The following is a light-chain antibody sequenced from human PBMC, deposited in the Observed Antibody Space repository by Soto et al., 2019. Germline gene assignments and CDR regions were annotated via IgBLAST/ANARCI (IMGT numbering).Light chain of an antibody. Sequence: ALTQPTSVSGSPGQSITISCTGNHNDIGTYDYVSWYQQHPGRAPRLLIYGVTTRPSGISDRFSASKSGLTASLTISGLQPEDEADYYCSSFTSNRIYVFGPGTKV. CDR1: HNDIGTYDY. CDR2: GVT. CDR3: SSFTSNRIYV. J-gene: IGLJ1*01. V-gene: IGLV2-14*03.